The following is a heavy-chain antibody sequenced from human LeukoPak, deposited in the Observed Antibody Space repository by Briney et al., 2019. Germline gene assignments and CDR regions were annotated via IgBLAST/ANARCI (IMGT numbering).Heavy chain of an antibody. CDR3: ARVWTAMANPFDY. D-gene: IGHD5-18*01. J-gene: IGHJ4*02. CDR2: ISSSSSYI. Sequence: MAGGSLRLSCAASGFTFSSYSMNWVRQAPGRGLEWVSSISSSSSYIYYADSVKGRFTISRDNAKNSLYLQMNSLRAEDTAVYYCARVWTAMANPFDYWGQGTLVTVSS. V-gene: IGHV3-21*01. CDR1: GFTFSSYS.